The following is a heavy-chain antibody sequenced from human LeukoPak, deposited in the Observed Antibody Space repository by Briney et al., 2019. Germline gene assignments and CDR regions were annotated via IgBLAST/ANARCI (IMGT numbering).Heavy chain of an antibody. D-gene: IGHD1-26*01. CDR3: ARHWSIVGATSWYFDY. V-gene: IGHV4-38-2*01. CDR1: AYSISSGYR. CDR2: TYHSGIT. J-gene: IGHJ4*02. Sequence: PSETLSLTCAVSAYSISSGYRWGWIRQPPGRGLEWIGSTYHSGITYYNPSLKSRVTISVDTSKNQFSLKLSSVTAADTAVYYCARHWSIVGATSWYFDYWGQGTLVTVSS.